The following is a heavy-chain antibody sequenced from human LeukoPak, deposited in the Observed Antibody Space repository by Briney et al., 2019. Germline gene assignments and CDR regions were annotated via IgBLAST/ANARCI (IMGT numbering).Heavy chain of an antibody. CDR2: ISGSGGST. J-gene: IGHJ4*02. CDR1: GFTSSSYA. CDR3: AKGGAPLTIRFLEWFPFDY. Sequence: GGSLRLSCAASGFTSSSYAMSWVRQAPGKGLEWVSAISGSGGSTYYADSVKGRFTISRDNSKNTLYLQMNSLRAEDTAVYYCAKGGAPLTIRFLEWFPFDYWGQGTLVTVSS. D-gene: IGHD3-3*01. V-gene: IGHV3-23*01.